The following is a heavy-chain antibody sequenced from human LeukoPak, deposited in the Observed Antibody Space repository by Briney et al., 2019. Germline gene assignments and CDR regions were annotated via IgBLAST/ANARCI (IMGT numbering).Heavy chain of an antibody. CDR2: IFYSGIS. V-gene: IGHV4-59*01. CDR1: GDSISRYY. Sequence: SETLSLTCTVSGDSISRYYWSWIRQSPGKGLEWIGYIFYSGISNYNPSLKSRVTVSVDTSKNQVSLKLRSVTAADTAVYYCARGPHFDYWGQGTLVTVSS. J-gene: IGHJ4*02. CDR3: ARGPHFDY.